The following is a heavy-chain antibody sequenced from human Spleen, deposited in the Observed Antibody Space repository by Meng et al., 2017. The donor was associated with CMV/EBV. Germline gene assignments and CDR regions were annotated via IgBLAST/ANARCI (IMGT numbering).Heavy chain of an antibody. CDR1: ASISSTPSY. CDR3: ARARFLEWLGNWFDP. J-gene: IGHJ5*02. Sequence: ASISSTPSYGGWLRQPPGKGLEWIGTIYNSGTTYYNPSLKSRVMISIDTSKNQFSLKLTTVTAADTAIYYCARARFLEWLGNWFDPWGQGTLVTVSS. V-gene: IGHV4-39*07. CDR2: IYNSGTT. D-gene: IGHD3-3*01.